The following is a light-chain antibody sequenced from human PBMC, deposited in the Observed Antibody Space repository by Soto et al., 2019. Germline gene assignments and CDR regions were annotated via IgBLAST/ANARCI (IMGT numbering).Light chain of an antibody. V-gene: IGKV3-15*01. CDR1: QSVSSN. Sequence: EIVMTQSPATLSVGPGERATLSCRASQSVSSNLAWYQHKPGQAPRLLTYGASTRATGIPARFSGSGSGTEFTLTISSLQPEDFALYYCQHYVERSPITFGQGTRLEIK. CDR2: GAS. J-gene: IGKJ5*01. CDR3: QHYVERSPIT.